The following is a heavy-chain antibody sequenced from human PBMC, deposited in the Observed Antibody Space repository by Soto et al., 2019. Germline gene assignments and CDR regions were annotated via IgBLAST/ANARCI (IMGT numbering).Heavy chain of an antibody. Sequence: EVQLLESGGGLVPPGGYLSLSCADSEFTFSSSAMSWVRQAPGKGLEWVSAISGSGDTSYYADSVKGRFIISRDNSKNTLYLQMNSLSAEDTAICYCANYENFNYWGGKIDYWGQGILVIVSS. J-gene: IGHJ4*02. CDR3: ANYENFNYWGGKIDY. CDR1: EFTFSSSA. CDR2: ISGSGDTS. V-gene: IGHV3-23*01. D-gene: IGHD7-27*01.